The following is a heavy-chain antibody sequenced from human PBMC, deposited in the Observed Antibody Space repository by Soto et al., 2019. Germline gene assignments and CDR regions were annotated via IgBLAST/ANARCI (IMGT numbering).Heavy chain of an antibody. J-gene: IGHJ4*02. Sequence: LVESGGGVAQPGSSLRLSCAKSGFSFSTSGMHWVRQAPGKGLVWVGMIRNDGTTTHFGASVKGRFIITRDNSKNTLYLQMNNLRDEDTAMYYCARDGSHYDVDYWGRGTLVTVSS. D-gene: IGHD4-4*01. CDR2: IRNDGTTT. CDR1: GFSFSTSG. V-gene: IGHV3-33*01. CDR3: ARDGSHYDVDY.